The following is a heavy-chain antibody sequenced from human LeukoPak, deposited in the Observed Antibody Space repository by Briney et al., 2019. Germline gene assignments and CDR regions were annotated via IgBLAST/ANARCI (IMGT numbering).Heavy chain of an antibody. CDR3: ARGSMTTVAPGAFDI. V-gene: IGHV4-4*02. D-gene: IGHD4-23*01. CDR1: GFTVSSNY. CDR2: IYHSGST. Sequence: GSLRLSCAASGFTVSSNYMSWVRQPPGKGLEWIGEIYHSGSTNYNPSLKSRVTISVDKSKNQFSLKLSSVTAADTAVYYCARGSMTTVAPGAFDIWGQGTMVTVSS. J-gene: IGHJ3*02.